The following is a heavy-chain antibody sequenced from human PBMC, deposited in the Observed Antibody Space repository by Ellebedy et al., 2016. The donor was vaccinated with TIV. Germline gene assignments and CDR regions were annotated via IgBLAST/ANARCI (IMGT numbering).Heavy chain of an antibody. J-gene: IGHJ2*01. Sequence: GESLKISCAASGFTFSNYGMNWVRQAPGKGLEWVSGISSSGGSTYYPDSVKGRFTISRDNFKNTLNLQMNSLRVEDTAVYYGAKGLTGDRGGLGWYFDLWGRGTLVTVSS. V-gene: IGHV3-23*01. D-gene: IGHD7-27*01. CDR2: ISSSGGST. CDR1: GFTFSNYG. CDR3: AKGLTGDRGGLGWYFDL.